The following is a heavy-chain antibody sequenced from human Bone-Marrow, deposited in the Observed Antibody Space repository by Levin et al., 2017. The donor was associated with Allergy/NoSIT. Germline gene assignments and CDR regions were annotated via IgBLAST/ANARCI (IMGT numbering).Heavy chain of an antibody. V-gene: IGHV3-30*18. Sequence: GGSLRLSCAPSGFTFSSFGMHWVRQAPGKGLEWVALISFDGNNKYYADSVKGRFTISRDNFKNTVYLQMSSLRAEDSAVYYCAKGGYCISTACPVDDYYKYGMDVWGQGTTVTVSS. J-gene: IGHJ6*01. CDR1: GFTFSSFG. D-gene: IGHD2-2*01. CDR3: AKGGYCISTACPVDDYYKYGMDV. CDR2: ISFDGNNK.